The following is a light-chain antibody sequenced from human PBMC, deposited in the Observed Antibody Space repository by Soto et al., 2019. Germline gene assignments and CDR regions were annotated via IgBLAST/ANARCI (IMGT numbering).Light chain of an antibody. J-gene: IGKJ4*01. V-gene: IGKV1D-16*01. Sequence: DIQMSQSPSSLSASIGDRVTITCRASQDIARRLVWFQQKPGKAPQSLIYDAPSLQSGVPSRFSGSGSGRDFSLTISGLQPEDVATYHCQQYNDYPITFGGGTKVEI. CDR3: QQYNDYPIT. CDR2: DAP. CDR1: QDIARR.